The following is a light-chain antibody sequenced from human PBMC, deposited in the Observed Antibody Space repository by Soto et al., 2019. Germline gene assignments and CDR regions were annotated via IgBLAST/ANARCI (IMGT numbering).Light chain of an antibody. CDR1: QSISNSY. CDR3: QQYGSSRFT. Sequence: EIVLTQSPGTLSLSPGERATLSCRASQSISNSYLAWYQQKPGQAPRLLVYGASSRATGIPDRFSGSGSGTDFTLTISRLEPEDFAMDDCQQYGSSRFTFGPGTKVDVK. J-gene: IGKJ3*01. V-gene: IGKV3-20*01. CDR2: GAS.